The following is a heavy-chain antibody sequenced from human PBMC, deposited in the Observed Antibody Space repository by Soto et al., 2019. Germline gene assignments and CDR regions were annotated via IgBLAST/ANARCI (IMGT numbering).Heavy chain of an antibody. CDR1: GFTFSRYG. CDR2: IWYDGSNK. Sequence: ESGGGVVQPGRSLRLSCAASGFTFSRYGMHWVRQAPGKGLEWVAVIWYDGSNKYYADSVKGRFTISRDNSKNTLYLQMNSLRAEDTAVYYCARDRGFTVTYFDYWGQGTLVTVSS. CDR3: ARDRGFTVTYFDY. J-gene: IGHJ4*02. V-gene: IGHV3-33*01. D-gene: IGHD4-17*01.